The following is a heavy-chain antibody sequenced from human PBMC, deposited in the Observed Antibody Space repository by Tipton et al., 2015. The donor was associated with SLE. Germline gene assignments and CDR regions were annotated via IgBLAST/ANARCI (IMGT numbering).Heavy chain of an antibody. V-gene: IGHV4-59*11. D-gene: IGHD1-26*01. Sequence: GLVKPSETLSLTCTVSGASISSLYWNWIRQPPGKGLEWIGYFHYSGGTNYNPSLRSRVTISVDTSKNQFSLNLRSVTVADAAVYFCVRDGRGLGYNYYGMDVWGQGTTVTVSS. CDR2: FHYSGGT. J-gene: IGHJ6*02. CDR3: VRDGRGLGYNYYGMDV. CDR1: GASISSLY.